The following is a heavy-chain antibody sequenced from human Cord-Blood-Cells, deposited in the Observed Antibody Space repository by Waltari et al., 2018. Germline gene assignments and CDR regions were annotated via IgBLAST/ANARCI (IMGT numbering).Heavy chain of an antibody. Sequence: QLQLQESGPGLVKPSETLSLTCTVSGGSISSSSYYWGWIRQPPGKGLEWIGSIYYSGRTYYNPSLKSRVTIAVDTSKNQFSLKLSSVTAADTALYYCARQRSYYDILTGYYAFDIWGQGTMVTVSS. V-gene: IGHV4-39*01. D-gene: IGHD3-9*01. CDR3: ARQRSYYDILTGYYAFDI. J-gene: IGHJ3*02. CDR2: IYYSGRT. CDR1: GGSISSSSYY.